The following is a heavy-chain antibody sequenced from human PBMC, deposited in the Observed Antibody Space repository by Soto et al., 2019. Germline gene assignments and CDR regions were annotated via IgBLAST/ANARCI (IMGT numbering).Heavy chain of an antibody. V-gene: IGHV3-23*01. D-gene: IGHD6-13*01. J-gene: IGHJ5*02. CDR1: GFTFSNYA. Sequence: PGGSLRLSCAASGFTFSNYAMSWVRQAPGKGLEWVSALSGSGGSTYYADSVKGRFTISRDNSKNTLALQMNNLRAEDTAVYYCAKPAAANSFNWFDPWGQGTLVTVSS. CDR2: LSGSGGST. CDR3: AKPAAANSFNWFDP.